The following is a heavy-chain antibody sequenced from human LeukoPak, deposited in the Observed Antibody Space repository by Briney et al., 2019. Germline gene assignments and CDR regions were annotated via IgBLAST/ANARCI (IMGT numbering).Heavy chain of an antibody. J-gene: IGHJ4*02. V-gene: IGHV4-4*07. CDR1: GASISDYY. D-gene: IGHD1-14*01. Sequence: NPSETLSLTCNVSGASISDYYWSWIRQSAGKGLEWIGRIYAAETDFNPSLKSRVTISVDTSKNQFSLKLSSVTAADTAVYYCARDKNRYFDYWGQGTLVTVSS. CDR3: ARDKNRYFDY. CDR2: IYAAET.